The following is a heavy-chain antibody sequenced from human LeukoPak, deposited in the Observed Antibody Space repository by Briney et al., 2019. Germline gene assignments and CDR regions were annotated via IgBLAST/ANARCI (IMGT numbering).Heavy chain of an antibody. V-gene: IGHV1-69*05. Sequence: SVKVSCKASGGTFSSYAISWVRQAPGQGLEWMGGIIPIFGTANYAQKFQGGVTITTDESTSTAYMELSSLRSEDTAVYYCARHYDSSGYSLTAFDYWGQGTLVTVSS. J-gene: IGHJ4*02. CDR3: ARHYDSSGYSLTAFDY. CDR2: IIPIFGTA. CDR1: GGTFSSYA. D-gene: IGHD3-22*01.